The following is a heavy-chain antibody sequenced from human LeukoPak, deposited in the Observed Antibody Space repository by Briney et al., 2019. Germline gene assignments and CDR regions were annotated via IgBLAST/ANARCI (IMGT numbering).Heavy chain of an antibody. CDR1: GFRFSDYW. V-gene: IGHV3-7*01. D-gene: IGHD3-22*01. Sequence: GGSLRLSCAASGFRFSDYWMTWVRQAPGKGLECVANIKTDGSAKYYPDSVKGRFTVSRDNAKNSLYLQMNNMRVEDTAIYYCTKDLTHDSSGWGQGTLVTVSS. CDR3: TKDLTHDSSG. CDR2: IKTDGSAK. J-gene: IGHJ4*02.